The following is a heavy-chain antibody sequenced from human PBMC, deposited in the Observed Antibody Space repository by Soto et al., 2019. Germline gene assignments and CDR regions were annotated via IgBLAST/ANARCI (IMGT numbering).Heavy chain of an antibody. CDR2: INTYKGNT. CDR3: AKVQEKWSKFFDY. J-gene: IGHJ4*02. CDR1: GYTFTNYG. V-gene: IGHV1-18*01. D-gene: IGHD2-15*01. Sequence: QVQLVQSGSEVKKPGASVKVSCKASGYTFTNYGVSWVRQAPGQGLEWMGWINTYKGNTNYAQKFQGRVTMTTDTSTSTAYMELRSLRSDDTAIYDCAKVQEKWSKFFDYWGQGTLGTVSS.